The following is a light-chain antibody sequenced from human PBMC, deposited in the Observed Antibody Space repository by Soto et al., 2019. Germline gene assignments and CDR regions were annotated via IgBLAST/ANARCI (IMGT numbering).Light chain of an antibody. Sequence: SYELTQPPSVSVAPGQAASITCGGNNIGSKSVHWYQQKSGQAPVLVIYYDADRPSGIPERFSGSKSENTATLTISRVEAGDEPDYYCQVWDSSSDLVIFGGGTKLTVL. J-gene: IGLJ2*01. CDR2: YDA. CDR1: NIGSKS. V-gene: IGLV3-21*04. CDR3: QVWDSSSDLVI.